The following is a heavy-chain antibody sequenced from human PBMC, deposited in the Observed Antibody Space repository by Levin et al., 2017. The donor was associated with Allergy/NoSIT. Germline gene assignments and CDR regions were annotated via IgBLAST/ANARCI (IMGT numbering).Heavy chain of an antibody. Sequence: GGSLRLSCAASGFTFSDYYMSWIRQAPGKGLEWVSYISSSSSYTNYADSVKGRFTISRDNAKNSLYLQMNSLRAEDTAVYYCARGATLLLWFGESTPALFDYWGQGTLVTVSS. J-gene: IGHJ4*02. D-gene: IGHD3-10*01. V-gene: IGHV3-11*05. CDR1: GFTFSDYY. CDR3: ARGATLLLWFGESTPALFDY. CDR2: ISSSSSYT.